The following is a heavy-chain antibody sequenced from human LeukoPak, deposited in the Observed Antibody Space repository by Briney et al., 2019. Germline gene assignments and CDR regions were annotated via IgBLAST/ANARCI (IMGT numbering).Heavy chain of an antibody. J-gene: IGHJ4*02. Sequence: SETLSLTCTVSGGSISSYYWSWIRQPPGKGLEWIGFIYHSGSTNYSPSLKSRLTISVDTSKNQFSLKLSSVTAADTAVYYCARGGVRYFDWLLNWGQGTLVTVSS. D-gene: IGHD3-9*01. V-gene: IGHV4-59*12. CDR1: GGSISSYY. CDR2: IYHSGST. CDR3: ARGGVRYFDWLLN.